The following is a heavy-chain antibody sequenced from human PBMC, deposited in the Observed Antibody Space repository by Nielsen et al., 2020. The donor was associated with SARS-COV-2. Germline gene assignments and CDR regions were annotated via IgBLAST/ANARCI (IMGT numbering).Heavy chain of an antibody. CDR3: ARGGYCSSSSCYNAFDV. CDR2: MYSAGTT. D-gene: IGHD2-2*03. CDR1: GFIVSNNY. V-gene: IGHV3-53*04. Sequence: GGSLRLSCAASGFIVSNNYMGWVRQAPGKGLEWVSVMYSAGTTYYADSVKGRFTISRHSSENSLYLQMNSLRADDTALYYCARGGYCSSSSCYNAFDVWGEGTMVLVSS. J-gene: IGHJ3*01.